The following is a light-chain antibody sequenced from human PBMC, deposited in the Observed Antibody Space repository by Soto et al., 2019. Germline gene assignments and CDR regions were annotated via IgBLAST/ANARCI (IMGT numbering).Light chain of an antibody. CDR2: KAS. CDR3: QQYNGYSRT. Sequence: DIQMTQSPSTLSASVGDRVTITCRASQSINSWLAWYQQKPGKAPKLLIYKASSLGSGVPSRFSGSGSGTEFTLTISSLLPDDFATYYCQQYNGYSRTFGQGTKVDVK. CDR1: QSINSW. J-gene: IGKJ1*01. V-gene: IGKV1-5*03.